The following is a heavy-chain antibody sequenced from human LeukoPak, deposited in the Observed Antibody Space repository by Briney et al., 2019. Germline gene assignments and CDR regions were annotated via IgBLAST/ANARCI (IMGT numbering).Heavy chain of an antibody. Sequence: PSETLSLTCTVSGGSISSGDYYWSWIRQPPGKGLEWIGYIYYSGSTYYNPSLKSRVTISVDTPKNQFSLKLSSVTAADTAVYYCARVEGIVATIYYWGQGTLVAVSS. CDR3: ARVEGIVATIYY. J-gene: IGHJ4*02. V-gene: IGHV4-30-4*01. CDR1: GGSISSGDYY. D-gene: IGHD5-12*01. CDR2: IYYSGST.